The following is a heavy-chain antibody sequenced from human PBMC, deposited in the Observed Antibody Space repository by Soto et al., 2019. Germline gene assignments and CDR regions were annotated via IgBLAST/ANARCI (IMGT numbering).Heavy chain of an antibody. D-gene: IGHD3-16*01. J-gene: IGHJ6*02. CDR2: IASSGRDT. V-gene: IGHV3-21*02. CDR3: LKGGWGYVWDA. Sequence: DVQLVESGGGLVKPGESLRLSCAASGFNFNRQAMTWVRQTAGKGLEWVSSIASSGRDTYYPDSLEGRFTISRDNAKKSLYLQMDSLRAGDTAVYYSLKGGWGYVWDAWGQGTTVTVSS. CDR1: GFNFNRQA.